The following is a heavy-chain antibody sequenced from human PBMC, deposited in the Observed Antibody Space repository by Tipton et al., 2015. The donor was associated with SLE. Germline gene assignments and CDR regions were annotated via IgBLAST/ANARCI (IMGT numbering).Heavy chain of an antibody. CDR1: GGSINSGGYY. CDR2: VSYSGST. CDR3: ARVRMGSGAYRLYYMDP. V-gene: IGHV4-61*08. J-gene: IGHJ6*03. Sequence: TLSLTCTVSGGSINSGGYYWSWIRQHPGKGLEWIAYVSYSGSTNYNPSLWGRVTMSLDMSKNQFSLKMASVAAADSAVYYCARVRMGSGAYRLYYMDPWGKGTTVTVSS. D-gene: IGHD1-26*01.